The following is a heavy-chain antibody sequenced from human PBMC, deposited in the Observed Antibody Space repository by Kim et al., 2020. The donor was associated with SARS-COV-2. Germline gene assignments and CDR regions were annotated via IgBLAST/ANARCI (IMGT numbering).Heavy chain of an antibody. CDR3: ASRVRPYSSSWYSSSNWFAP. CDR2: IYPGDSDT. J-gene: IGHJ5*02. V-gene: IGHV5-51*01. D-gene: IGHD6-13*01. Sequence: GEPLKISCKGSGYSFTSYWIGWVRQMPGKGLEWMGIIYPGDSDTRYSPSFQGQVTISADKSISTAYLQWSSLKASDTAMYYCASRVRPYSSSWYSSSNWFAPWGQETLVTVSS. CDR1: GYSFTSYW.